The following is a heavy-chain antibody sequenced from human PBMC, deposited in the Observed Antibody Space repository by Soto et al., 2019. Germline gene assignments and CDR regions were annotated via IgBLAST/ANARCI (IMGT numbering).Heavy chain of an antibody. V-gene: IGHV3-15*07. CDR2: IKSKIDGETT. J-gene: IGHJ4*02. CDR3: LPASPFDY. Sequence: EVQLVESGGGLVKPGGSLRLSCAASGFTFTNAWMNWVRQAPGKGLEWVCHIKSKIDGETTDYAAPVKGRFTISRDDSKTTLYLEMNSLKTEDTVIYYCLPASPFDYWGQGALVTVSS. CDR1: GFTFTNAW.